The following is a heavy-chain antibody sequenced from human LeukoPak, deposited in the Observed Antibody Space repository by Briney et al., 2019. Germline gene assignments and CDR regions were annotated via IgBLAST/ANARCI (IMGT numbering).Heavy chain of an antibody. V-gene: IGHV4-34*01. D-gene: IGHD2-15*01. CDR2: INHSGST. Sequence: SETLSLTCAVHGGSFSGYYWSWIRQPPGKGLEWIGEINHSGSTNYNPSLKSRVTISVDTSKNQFSLKLSSVTAADTAVYYCARGRYCSGGSCYYPIDYWGQGTLVTVSS. J-gene: IGHJ4*02. CDR3: ARGRYCSGGSCYYPIDY. CDR1: GGSFSGYY.